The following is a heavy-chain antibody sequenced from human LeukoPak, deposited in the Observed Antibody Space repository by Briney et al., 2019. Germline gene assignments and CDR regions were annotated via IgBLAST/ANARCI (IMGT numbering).Heavy chain of an antibody. CDR3: ARDRAYYYTDF. V-gene: IGHV4-4*08. D-gene: IGHD2-21*01. CDR1: GGTISTYH. Sequence: SETLSLTCTVSGGTISTYHWSWIRQPPGKGLEWIGYIYSRGNTKYNPSLKSRVTISADMSKNQFSLELDSVTAADTAVNYCARDRAYYYTDFWGKGTTVTVSS. J-gene: IGHJ6*03. CDR2: IYSRGNT.